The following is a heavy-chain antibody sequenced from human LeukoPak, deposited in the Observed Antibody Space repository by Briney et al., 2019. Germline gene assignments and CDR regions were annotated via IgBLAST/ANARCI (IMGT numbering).Heavy chain of an antibody. Sequence: PGGSLRLSCAAPGFTFSSYSMTWVRQAPGKGLEWVSFIYSGDTTYYADSVKGRFTISRDSSKNTLYLQMNSLRVEDTAVYYCARDGGSGSPHLSYSYYGMDVWGQGTTVTVSS. V-gene: IGHV3-53*01. CDR1: GFTFSSYS. J-gene: IGHJ6*02. D-gene: IGHD3-10*01. CDR3: ARDGGSGSPHLSYSYYGMDV. CDR2: IYSGDTT.